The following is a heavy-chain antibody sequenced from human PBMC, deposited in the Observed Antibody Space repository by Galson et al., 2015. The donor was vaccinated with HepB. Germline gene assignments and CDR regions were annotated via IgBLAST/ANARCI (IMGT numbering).Heavy chain of an antibody. CDR2: LSKDGSDE. J-gene: IGHJ3*02. CDR3: AKHLRDTSGYYWDDVFDI. V-gene: IGHV3-30*18. D-gene: IGHD3-22*01. CDR1: GFTFSTYG. Sequence: SLRLSCAASGFTFSTYGIHWVRQAPGKGLEWVAFLSKDGSDEYYADSVKGRFTISRDNSKNTLYMQMNSLRAEDTAVYFCAKHLRDTSGYYWDDVFDIWGQGTKVIVSP.